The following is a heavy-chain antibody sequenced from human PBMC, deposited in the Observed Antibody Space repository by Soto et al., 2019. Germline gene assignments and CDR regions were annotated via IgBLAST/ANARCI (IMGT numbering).Heavy chain of an antibody. CDR3: AKDRQSHSSVWDRLDV. CDR2: IGGGDDHR. D-gene: IGHD1-26*01. Sequence: EVQLLESGGGLVQPGGSLRLSCAASGFSFDTYAMSWVRQAPGKGLEWVSSIGGGDDHRYYAESVKGRFTISRDNSKRIVFMHRTSVSAEDTARYYCAKDRQSHSSVWDRLDVWGQGTVVTVSS. V-gene: IGHV3-23*01. J-gene: IGHJ3*01. CDR1: GFSFDTYA.